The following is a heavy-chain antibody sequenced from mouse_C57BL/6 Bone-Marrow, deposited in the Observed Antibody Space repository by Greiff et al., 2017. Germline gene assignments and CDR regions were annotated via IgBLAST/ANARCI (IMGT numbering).Heavy chain of an antibody. D-gene: IGHD1-1*01. CDR1: GFSLTSYG. CDR2: IWSGGGT. CDR3: AKKDYGSSPYAMDY. V-gene: IGHV2-4*01. Sequence: QVQLKQSGPGLVQPSQSLSITCTVSGFSLTSYGVHWVRQPPGKGLEWLGVIWSGGGTDYNAAFISRLSISKDNSKSQVFFKMNSLQADDTAIYYCAKKDYGSSPYAMDYWGQGTSVTVSS. J-gene: IGHJ4*01.